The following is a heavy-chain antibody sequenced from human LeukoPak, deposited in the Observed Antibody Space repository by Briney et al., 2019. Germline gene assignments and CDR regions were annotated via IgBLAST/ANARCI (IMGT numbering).Heavy chain of an antibody. V-gene: IGHV4-39*01. CDR3: ASAHYYDSSGYSLGDAFDI. CDR2: IYYSGST. Sequence: SETLSLTCTVSGGSISSSSYYWGWIRQPPGTGLEWIGSIYYSGSTYYNPSLKSRVTISVDTSKNQFSLKLSSVTAADTAVYYCASAHYYDSSGYSLGDAFDIWGQGTMVTVSS. CDR1: GGSISSSSYY. J-gene: IGHJ3*02. D-gene: IGHD3-22*01.